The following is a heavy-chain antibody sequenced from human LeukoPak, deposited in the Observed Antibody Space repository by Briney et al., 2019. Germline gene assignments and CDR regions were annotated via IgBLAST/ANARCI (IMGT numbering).Heavy chain of an antibody. CDR3: ATYTIFGMVKGAFDI. J-gene: IGHJ3*02. CDR1: GGSISSYY. V-gene: IGHV4-59*01. D-gene: IGHD3-3*01. CDR2: IYYSGST. Sequence: PSETLSLTCTVSGGSISSYYWSWIRQPPGKGPEWIGYIYYSGSTNYNPSLKSRVTISVDTYKNQFSLKLISVTAADTAVYYCATYTIFGMVKGAFDIWGQGTMVTVSS.